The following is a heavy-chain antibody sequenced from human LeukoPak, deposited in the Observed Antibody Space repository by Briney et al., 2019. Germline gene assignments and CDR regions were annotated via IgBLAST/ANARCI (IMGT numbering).Heavy chain of an antibody. CDR2: TNHSGST. J-gene: IGHJ4*02. D-gene: IGHD1-1*01. CDR1: GGSISSSSHY. CDR3: ARLATVFDF. V-gene: IGHV4-39*01. Sequence: SETLSLTCTVSGGSISSSSHYWGWIRQPPGKGLEWIGETNHSGSTKYNPSLQGRVTMFVDTSKNQFSLKLSSVTAADTAVYYCARLATVFDFWGQGTLVTVSS.